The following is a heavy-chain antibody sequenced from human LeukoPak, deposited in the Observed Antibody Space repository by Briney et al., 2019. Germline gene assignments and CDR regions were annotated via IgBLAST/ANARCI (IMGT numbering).Heavy chain of an antibody. CDR3: ARDSTWRLDY. Sequence: GGSLRLSCTASGFTFSSHWMTWVRQPPGKGLEWVANIKEDGSVKYYVDSVKGRFTISRDNTKNALYLQMNSLKADDTAVYFCARDSTWRLDYWGQGTLITVSS. CDR1: GFTFSSHW. V-gene: IGHV3-7*03. D-gene: IGHD5-12*01. J-gene: IGHJ4*02. CDR2: IKEDGSVK.